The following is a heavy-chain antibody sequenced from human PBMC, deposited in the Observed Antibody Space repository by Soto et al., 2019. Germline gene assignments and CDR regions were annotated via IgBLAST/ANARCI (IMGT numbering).Heavy chain of an antibody. CDR2: IYSGGST. J-gene: IGHJ4*02. Sequence: EEQLVESGGDLVQPGGSLRLSCAASGFTVSNNYMSWVRQAPGKGLEWVSLIYSGGSTYYADSVKGRFTISRDSSKNTLYLQMNSLRAEDTAMYYCAAYSHKGYWGQGTLVTVCS. CDR1: GFTVSNNY. CDR3: AAYSHKGY. V-gene: IGHV3-66*01. D-gene: IGHD3-16*01.